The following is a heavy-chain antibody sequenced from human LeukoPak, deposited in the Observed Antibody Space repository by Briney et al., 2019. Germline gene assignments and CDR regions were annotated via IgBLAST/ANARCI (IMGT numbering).Heavy chain of an antibody. J-gene: IGHJ3*02. V-gene: IGHV4-34*01. CDR1: GGSFSGYY. Sequence: SETLSLTCAVYGGSFSGYYWSWIRQPPGKGLEWIGEINHSGSTNYNPSLKSRVTISVDTSKNQFSLKLSSVTAADTAVYYCARDGHYYDSSGYYYEGRGAFDIWGQGTMVTVSS. CDR3: ARDGHYYDSSGYYYEGRGAFDI. D-gene: IGHD3-22*01. CDR2: INHSGST.